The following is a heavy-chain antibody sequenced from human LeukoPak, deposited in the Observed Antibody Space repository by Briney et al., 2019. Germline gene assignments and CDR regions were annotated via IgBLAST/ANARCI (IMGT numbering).Heavy chain of an antibody. CDR2: INPSGGST. V-gene: IGHV1-46*01. Sequence: ASVKVSCKASGYTFTSYYMHWVRQHPGQGLEWMGIINPSGGSTSYAQKFQGRVTMNRDTSTSTVYMALSSLRSEDTAVYYCARDRGSSGYFDYWGQGTLVSVSS. CDR1: GYTFTSYY. J-gene: IGHJ4*02. D-gene: IGHD3-22*01. CDR3: ARDRGSSGYFDY.